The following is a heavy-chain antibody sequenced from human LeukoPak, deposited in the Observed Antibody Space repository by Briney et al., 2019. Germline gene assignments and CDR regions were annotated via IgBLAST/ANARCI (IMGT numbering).Heavy chain of an antibody. J-gene: IGHJ4*02. CDR1: GYSFTSYW. V-gene: IGHV5-51*01. Sequence: GESLKISRRGCGYSFTSYWIGWVRQMPGKGLEWMGIIYPGDSDTRYSPSFQGQVTISADKSISTAYLQWSSLKASDTAMYYCASHYYGSGSYYDYWGQGTLVTVSS. CDR2: IYPGDSDT. CDR3: ASHYYGSGSYYDY. D-gene: IGHD3-10*01.